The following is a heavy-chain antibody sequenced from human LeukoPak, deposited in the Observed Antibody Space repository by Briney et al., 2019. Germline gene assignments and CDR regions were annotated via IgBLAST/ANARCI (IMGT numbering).Heavy chain of an antibody. Sequence: GGSLRLSCAASGFTFSSYSMNWVRQAPGKGLEWVSSITSSSSYMYYADSVKGRFTIPRDNAKNSLYLQMNTLRAEDTAVYYCARESLATIGVDYWGQGTLVTVSS. J-gene: IGHJ4*02. V-gene: IGHV3-21*01. D-gene: IGHD5-12*01. CDR3: ARESLATIGVDY. CDR1: GFTFSSYS. CDR2: ITSSSSYM.